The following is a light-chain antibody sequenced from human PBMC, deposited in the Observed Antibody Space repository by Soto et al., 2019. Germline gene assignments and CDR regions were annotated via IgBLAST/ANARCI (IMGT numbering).Light chain of an antibody. J-gene: IGKJ1*01. CDR3: QQYRSLPRT. Sequence: EIVMTQSQATLSVSPGERATLSCRASQSFSSKLAWYQQKPGHSPRLLIYGASTRATDMPGRFSGRGAGAEFTLTISSLQSEDFAVYYCQQYRSLPRTFGQGTKVDIK. V-gene: IGKV3-15*01. CDR2: GAS. CDR1: QSFSSK.